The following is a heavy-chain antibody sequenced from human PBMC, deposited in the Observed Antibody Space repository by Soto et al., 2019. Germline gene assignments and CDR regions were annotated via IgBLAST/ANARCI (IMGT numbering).Heavy chain of an antibody. Sequence: SVKVACKASGGSFSIYAVSWVRQANGQGLEWMGGIIPIFGTANYAQKFQGRVTITADESTSTAYMELSSLRSEDTAVYYCARDKQQQAYYYYYYGMDVWGQGTTVTVSS. CDR2: IIPIFGTA. CDR1: GGSFSIYA. CDR3: ARDKQQQAYYYYYYGMDV. J-gene: IGHJ6*02. V-gene: IGHV1-69*13. D-gene: IGHD6-13*01.